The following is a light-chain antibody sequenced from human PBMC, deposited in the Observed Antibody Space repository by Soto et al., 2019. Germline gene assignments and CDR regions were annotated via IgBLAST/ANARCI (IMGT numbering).Light chain of an antibody. CDR1: QSLVHSDGNTY. V-gene: IGKV2-30*02. Sequence: DVVMTQSPLSLPVNLGQPASISCRSSQSLVHSDGNTYMNWFQQRPGQSPRRLIYRVSNRDSGVPDRFSGSGSGTDFILNISRVEAEDVGVYYCLQGTHWPWTFGHGTKVEIK. CDR2: RVS. J-gene: IGKJ1*01. CDR3: LQGTHWPWT.